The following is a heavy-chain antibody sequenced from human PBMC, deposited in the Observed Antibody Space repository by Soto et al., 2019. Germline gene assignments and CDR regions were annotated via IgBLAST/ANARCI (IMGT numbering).Heavy chain of an antibody. Sequence: QVQLVESGGGVVQPGRSLRLSCAASGYTFSSYGMHWVRQAPRKGLEWVAVISYDGSNKYYADSVKGRFTISRDNSKNTLYLQMNSLRAEDTAVYYCASGDYVSSHYYYYYGMDVWGQGTTVTVSS. D-gene: IGHD4-17*01. CDR3: ASGDYVSSHYYYYYGMDV. J-gene: IGHJ6*02. CDR2: ISYDGSNK. V-gene: IGHV3-30*03. CDR1: GYTFSSYG.